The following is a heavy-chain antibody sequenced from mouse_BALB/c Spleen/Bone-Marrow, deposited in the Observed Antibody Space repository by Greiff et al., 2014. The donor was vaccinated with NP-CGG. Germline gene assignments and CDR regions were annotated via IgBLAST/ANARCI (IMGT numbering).Heavy chain of an antibody. V-gene: IGHV1S56*01. CDR2: IYPGNVNT. J-gene: IGHJ4*01. CDR3: ARHKWAMDY. D-gene: IGHD1-3*01. CDR1: GYTFTSYY. Sequence: QVQLKESGPELVKPGASVRISCKASGYTFTSYYIHWVKQRPGQGLEWIGWIYPGNVNTKYNEKFKVKATLTADKSSSTAYMQLSSLTSEDSAVYFYARHKWAMDYWGQGTSVTVSS.